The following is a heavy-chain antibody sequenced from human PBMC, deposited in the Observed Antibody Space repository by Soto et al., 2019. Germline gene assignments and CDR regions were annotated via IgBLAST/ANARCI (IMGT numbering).Heavy chain of an antibody. J-gene: IGHJ4*02. V-gene: IGHV3-30*18. Sequence: GSLRLSCAASGITFSSYGMHWVRQAPGKGLEWVAVISYDGSNKYYADSVKGRFTISRDNSKNTLYLQMNSLRAEDTAVYYCAKVRIAAAGTPPLDYWGQGTLVTVSS. CDR2: ISYDGSNK. CDR1: GITFSSYG. CDR3: AKVRIAAAGTPPLDY. D-gene: IGHD6-13*01.